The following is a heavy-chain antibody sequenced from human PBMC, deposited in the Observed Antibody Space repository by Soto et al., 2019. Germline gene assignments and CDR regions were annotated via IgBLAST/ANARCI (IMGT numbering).Heavy chain of an antibody. Sequence: QLHLVQSGAVVKKPGASVTVSCSASGYPVTAYYMHWVRQAPGRGLEWMGGINPVTGAAKYTQTFQGRVTMTRDTLTIKVLMELSGPTSEETAVFYWAGGGGVGVAGSAAFDMWGQGTLVTVSS. D-gene: IGHD3-3*01. J-gene: IGHJ3*02. CDR2: INPVTGAA. V-gene: IGHV1-2*02. CDR3: AGGGGVGVAGSAAFDM. CDR1: GYPVTAYY.